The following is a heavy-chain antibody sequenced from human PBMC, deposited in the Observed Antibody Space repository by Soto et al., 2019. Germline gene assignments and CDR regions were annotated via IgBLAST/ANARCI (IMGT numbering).Heavy chain of an antibody. D-gene: IGHD3-10*01. CDR3: ASMVRGVSAYYYYYIDV. CDR2: IIPILGIA. V-gene: IGHV1-69*02. J-gene: IGHJ6*03. CDR1: GGTFSSYT. Sequence: GASVKVSCKASGGTFSSYTISWVRQAPGQGLEWMGRIIPILGIANYAQKFQGRVTITADKSTSTAYMELSSLRSEDTAVYYCASMVRGVSAYYYYYIDVWGKGTTVTVSS.